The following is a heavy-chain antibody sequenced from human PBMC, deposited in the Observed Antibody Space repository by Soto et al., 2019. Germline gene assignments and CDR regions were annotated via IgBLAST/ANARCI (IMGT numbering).Heavy chain of an antibody. J-gene: IGHJ5*02. CDR2: IYYSGST. CDR1: GGSISSYY. CDR3: AREVRIYYYASVEVRDNWFDT. D-gene: IGHD3-10*01. Sequence: SETLSLTCTVSGGSISSYYWSWIRQPPGKGLEWIGYIYYSGSTNYNPSLKSRVTISVDTSKNQFSLKLSSVTAADTAVYYCAREVRIYYYASVEVRDNWFDTWGQGTLVTISS. V-gene: IGHV4-59*01.